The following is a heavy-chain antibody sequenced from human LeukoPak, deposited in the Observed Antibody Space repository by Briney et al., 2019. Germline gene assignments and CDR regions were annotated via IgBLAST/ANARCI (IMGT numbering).Heavy chain of an antibody. D-gene: IGHD6-19*01. J-gene: IGHJ5*02. CDR3: AGDLEQWPASNWFDP. CDR2: INTNTGNP. CDR1: GYTFTSYA. V-gene: IGHV7-4-1*02. Sequence: ASVKVSCKASGYTFTSYAMNWVRQAPGQGLEWMGWINTNTGNPTYAQGFTGRFVFSLDTSVSTAYLQISSLKAEDTAVYYCAGDLEQWPASNWFDPWGQGTLVTVSS.